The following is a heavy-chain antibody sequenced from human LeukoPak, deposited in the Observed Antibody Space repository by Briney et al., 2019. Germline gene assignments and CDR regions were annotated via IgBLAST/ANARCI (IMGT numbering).Heavy chain of an antibody. CDR2: TYYRSKWYN. D-gene: IGHD3-10*01. J-gene: IGHJ5*02. CDR1: GDSVSSNSGT. CDR3: ARDIVTMVRGVITPSGFDP. Sequence: TSQTLSLTCAISGDSVSSNSGTWNWIRQSPSRGLEWLGRTYYRSKWYNDYAVSVKGRITINPDTSKNQFSLQLNSVTPEDTAVYYCARDIVTMVRGVITPSGFDPWGQGTLVTVSS. V-gene: IGHV6-1*01.